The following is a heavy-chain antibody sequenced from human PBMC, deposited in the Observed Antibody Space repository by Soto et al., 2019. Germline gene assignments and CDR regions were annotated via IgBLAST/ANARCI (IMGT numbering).Heavy chain of an antibody. CDR3: TIPRGPMIRP. CDR2: IKSKTDGGTT. D-gene: IGHD3-22*01. V-gene: IGHV3-15*01. Sequence: GGSLRLSCAASGFPFNNYWMSWVRQAPGKGLEWVGRIKSKTDGGTTDYAAPVKGRFTISRDDSKNTMYLQMNSLKTEDTAVYYCTIPRGPMIRPWGQGTLVTVSS. J-gene: IGHJ5*02. CDR1: GFPFNNYW.